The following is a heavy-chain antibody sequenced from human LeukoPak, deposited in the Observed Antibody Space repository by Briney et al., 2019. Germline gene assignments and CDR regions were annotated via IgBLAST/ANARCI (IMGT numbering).Heavy chain of an antibody. Sequence: ASVKVACTASGYTFTDHYMHWVRQAPGQGLEWMGWISPKSGGTNYAQKFQGRVTMTRDTSVSTAYMELSRLRSDDTAVYYCATNEIVGLYSYFDYWGQGTLVTVSS. D-gene: IGHD5-12*01. CDR2: ISPKSGGT. CDR1: GYTFTDHY. CDR3: ATNEIVGLYSYFDY. V-gene: IGHV1-2*02. J-gene: IGHJ4*02.